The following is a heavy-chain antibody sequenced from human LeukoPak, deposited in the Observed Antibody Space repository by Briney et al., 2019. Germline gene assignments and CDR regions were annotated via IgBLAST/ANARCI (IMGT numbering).Heavy chain of an antibody. J-gene: IGHJ4*02. V-gene: IGHV4-4*02. CDR2: VHLDGRT. Sequence: PSETLSLTCAVPGGSVTSTNWWTWVRQPPGKGLEWIGEVHLDGRTNYNPSLTGRLTLSVDLYENHISLKLTSVTAADTAVYYCAREGGFYRPLDYLGQGTLVTVSS. CDR3: AREGGFYRPLDY. D-gene: IGHD3-3*01. CDR1: GGSVTSTNW.